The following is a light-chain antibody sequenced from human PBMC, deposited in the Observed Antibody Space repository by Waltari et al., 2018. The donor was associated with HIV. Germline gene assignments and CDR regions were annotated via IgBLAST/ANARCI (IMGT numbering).Light chain of an antibody. V-gene: IGLV2-11*01. CDR3: CSYAGTFTWV. CDR1: SSDVGGSNY. J-gene: IGLJ3*02. Sequence: QSALTQPRSVSGSPGQSVTISCTGTSSDVGGSNYVSWYQQHPGKAPKLMIWDVTKRPSGVPDRFSGSRSGNMASLTISGLQADDEADYYCCSYAGTFTWVFGGGTRLTVL. CDR2: DVT.